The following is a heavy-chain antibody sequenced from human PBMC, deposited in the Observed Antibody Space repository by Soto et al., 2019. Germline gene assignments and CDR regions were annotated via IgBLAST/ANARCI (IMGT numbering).Heavy chain of an antibody. CDR1: GYTFTSYG. Sequence: QAQLVQSGGEVKKPGASVKVSCRASGYTFTSYGYAWVRQAPGQGLEWMGLISAYNGDTNYAQKFQDRVTLTTDTSTTTAHMELRNLGSDDTAVYYCARSGAYCTSITCLFDSFWGLGTLVTVSS. J-gene: IGHJ4*02. D-gene: IGHD2-8*01. CDR3: ARSGAYCTSITCLFDSF. CDR2: ISAYNGDT. V-gene: IGHV1-18*01.